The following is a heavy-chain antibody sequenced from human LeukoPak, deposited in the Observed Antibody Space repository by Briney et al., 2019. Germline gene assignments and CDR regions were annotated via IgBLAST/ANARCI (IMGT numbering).Heavy chain of an antibody. CDR2: SIGYSGKA. V-gene: IGHV1-18*01. J-gene: IGHJ4*02. CDR3: ARGKTIDY. D-gene: IGHD1-1*01. CDR1: DYMLTSFG. Sequence: ASVKVSCKVPDYMLTSFGVSWVRQAPGQGFEWIGWSIGYSGKANYAQKLQDRITMTTDLSTSTVYMELKSLTSDDTAIYYCARGKTIDYWGQGTLVTVSS.